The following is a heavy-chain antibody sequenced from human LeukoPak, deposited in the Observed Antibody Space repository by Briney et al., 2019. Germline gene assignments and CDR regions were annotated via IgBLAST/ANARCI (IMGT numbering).Heavy chain of an antibody. CDR3: ATPWSY. V-gene: IGHV3-74*01. CDR2: INYDGSNT. J-gene: IGHJ4*02. CDR1: GFTFTRYW. D-gene: IGHD3-3*01. Sequence: GGSLRLSCAASGFTFTRYWMHWVRQAPGKRLVWVSHINYDGSNTAYADSVKGRFSISRDNTKNTLYLQMNSLRAEDTAVYFCATPWSYWGQGTLVTVSS.